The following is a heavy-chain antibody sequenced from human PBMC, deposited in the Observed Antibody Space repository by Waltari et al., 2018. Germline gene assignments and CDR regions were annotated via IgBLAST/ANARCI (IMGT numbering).Heavy chain of an antibody. D-gene: IGHD5-12*01. CDR1: GDSLRRGGYY. CDR3: ARHWKRNGYRFDP. V-gene: IGHV4-39*01. J-gene: IGHJ5*02. Sequence: QLQLQESGPGLVKPSGTRSLPCPVSGDSLRRGGYYWGWIRHSPWTGLEGIGTIYSRGNTAYNPTLKSRVPISGDTSKNQFSLKLSSVTAADTAVYYCARHWKRNGYRFDPWGQGTLVTVSS. CDR2: IYSRGNT.